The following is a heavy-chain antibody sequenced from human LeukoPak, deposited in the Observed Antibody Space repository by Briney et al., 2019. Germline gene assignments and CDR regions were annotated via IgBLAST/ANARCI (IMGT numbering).Heavy chain of an antibody. D-gene: IGHD6-19*01. V-gene: IGHV3-30*02. Sequence: GGSLRLSCAASGFTFSSYGMHWVRQAPGKGLERVAFIRYDGSNKYYADSVKGRFTISRDNAKNSLYLQMNSLRAEDTVVYYCASGGGYSSGWYVDYWGQGTLVTVSS. J-gene: IGHJ4*02. CDR3: ASGGGYSSGWYVDY. CDR1: GFTFSSYG. CDR2: IRYDGSNK.